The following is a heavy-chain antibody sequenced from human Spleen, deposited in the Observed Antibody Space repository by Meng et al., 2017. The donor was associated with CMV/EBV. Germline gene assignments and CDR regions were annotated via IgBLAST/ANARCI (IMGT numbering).Heavy chain of an antibody. CDR1: GFTFSGSA. Sequence: GGSLRLSCAASGFTFSGSAMHWVRQASGKGLEWVGRIRGKANSYATAYAASVKGRFTISRDDSKNTAYLQMNSLKTEDTAVYYCTRRSSLGVRYYYYGMDVWGQGTTVTVSS. V-gene: IGHV3-73*01. CDR3: TRRSSLGVRYYYYGMDV. D-gene: IGHD6-6*01. CDR2: IRGKANSYAT. J-gene: IGHJ6*02.